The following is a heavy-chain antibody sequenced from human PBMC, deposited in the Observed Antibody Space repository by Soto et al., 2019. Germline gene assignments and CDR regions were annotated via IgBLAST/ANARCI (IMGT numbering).Heavy chain of an antibody. Sequence: PSETLSLTCAVSGGSFTSNNWWTWVRQPPAQGLEWMGEIYRTGGTNYNPSLKSRVTISLDKSENQFSLKVTSLTAADTAVYYCAGRDPGTSVDYWGQGTLVTVS. D-gene: IGHD1-7*01. CDR1: GGSFTSNNW. J-gene: IGHJ4*02. CDR2: IYRTGGT. V-gene: IGHV4-4*02. CDR3: AGRDPGTSVDY.